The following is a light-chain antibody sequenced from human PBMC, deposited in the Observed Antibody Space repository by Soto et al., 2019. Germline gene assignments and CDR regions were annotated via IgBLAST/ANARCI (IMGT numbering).Light chain of an antibody. CDR1: QTVSDNY. CDR3: EQYGDSPPVS. J-gene: IGKJ4*01. Sequence: EIVLTQSPGALSLSPGERATLSCRASQTVSDNYLAWYQQKPGQPPSLLIFGASTRATGIPHTFSGSGSGTGFTPTISRLQPEDVAVYYCEQYGDSPPVSFGGGTKVEIK. V-gene: IGKV3-20*01. CDR2: GAS.